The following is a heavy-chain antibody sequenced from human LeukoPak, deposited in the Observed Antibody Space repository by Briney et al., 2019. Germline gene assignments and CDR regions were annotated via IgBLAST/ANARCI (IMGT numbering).Heavy chain of an antibody. CDR2: IKQDGSEK. J-gene: IGHJ2*01. CDR1: GFTFSSYW. D-gene: IGHD2-15*01. Sequence: QSGGSLRLSCAASGFTFSSYWMSWVRQAPGKGLEWVANIKQDGSEKYYVDSVKGRFTISRDNAKNSLYLQMNSLRAEDTAVYYCAKGVVVVTAGYFDLWGRGTLVTVSS. V-gene: IGHV3-7*03. CDR3: AKGVVVVTAGYFDL.